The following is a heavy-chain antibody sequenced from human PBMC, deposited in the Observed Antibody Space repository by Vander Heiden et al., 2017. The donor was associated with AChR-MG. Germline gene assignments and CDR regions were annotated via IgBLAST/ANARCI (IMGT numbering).Heavy chain of an antibody. CDR1: GFTFSSYA. CDR3: AKDRNLEGGSYFDL. CDR2: ISGSGGRT. J-gene: IGHJ2*01. D-gene: IGHD3-16*01. V-gene: IGHV3-23*01. Sequence: EVQLLESGGGLVQPGGSLRLSCAASGFTFSSYAMSWVRQAPGKGLEWVSAISGSGGRTYYADAVKGRFTISRDNSKNTLYLQMKRMRAEDTAVYYYAKDRNLEGGSYFDLWGRGTLVTVSS.